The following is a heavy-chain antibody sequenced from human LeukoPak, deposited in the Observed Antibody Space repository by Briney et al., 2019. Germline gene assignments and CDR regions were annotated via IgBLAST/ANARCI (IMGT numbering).Heavy chain of an antibody. D-gene: IGHD3-22*01. J-gene: IGHJ4*02. V-gene: IGHV4-38-2*02. CDR1: GGSISSYY. Sequence: PSETLSLTCTVSGGSISSYYWGWIRQPPGKGLEWIGSIYHSGSTYYNPSPKSRVTISVDTSKNQFSLKLSSVTAADTAVYYCARKWLPYYFDYWGQGTLVTVSS. CDR3: ARKWLPYYFDY. CDR2: IYHSGST.